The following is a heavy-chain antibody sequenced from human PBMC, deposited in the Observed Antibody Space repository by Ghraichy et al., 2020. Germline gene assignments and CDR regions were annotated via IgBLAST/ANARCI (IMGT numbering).Heavy chain of an antibody. D-gene: IGHD6-13*01. CDR3: ARVDSSSWYITY. CDR2: IKQDGSER. CDR1: GFTFSSYW. V-gene: IGHV3-7*01. Sequence: GGSLRLSCAASGFTFSSYWMSWVRQAPGKGLEWVANIKQDGSERDYVDSVKGRFTISRDNAKNSLYLQMNGLRAEDTAVYYCARVDSSSWYITYWGQGTLVTVSS. J-gene: IGHJ4*02.